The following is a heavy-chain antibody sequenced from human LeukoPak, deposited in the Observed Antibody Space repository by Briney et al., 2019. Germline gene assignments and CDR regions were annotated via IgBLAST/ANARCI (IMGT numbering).Heavy chain of an antibody. CDR3: VKSATFFLYYFDS. J-gene: IGHJ4*02. Sequence: GGSLRLSCTASGFTFSNYAVSWVRQAPGKGLEWIAGISGSSDTTYYTDAVKGRFTISRDNSKNTLFLQMRSLRVEDTAVYYCVKSATFFLYYFDSWGQGTQLTVSS. CDR1: GFTFSNYA. CDR2: ISGSSDTT. V-gene: IGHV3-23*01.